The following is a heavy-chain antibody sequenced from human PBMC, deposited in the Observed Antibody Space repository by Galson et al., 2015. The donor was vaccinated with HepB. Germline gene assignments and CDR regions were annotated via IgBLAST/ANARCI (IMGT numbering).Heavy chain of an antibody. Sequence: SLRLSCAASGFTFSSYGMHWVRQAPGKGLEWVAVIWYDGSNKYYADSVKGRFTISRDNSKNTLYLQMNSLRAEDTAVYYCARGAYGSGSYWYFDYWGQGTLVTVSS. V-gene: IGHV3-33*01. D-gene: IGHD3-10*01. CDR1: GFTFSSYG. CDR2: IWYDGSNK. CDR3: ARGAYGSGSYWYFDY. J-gene: IGHJ4*02.